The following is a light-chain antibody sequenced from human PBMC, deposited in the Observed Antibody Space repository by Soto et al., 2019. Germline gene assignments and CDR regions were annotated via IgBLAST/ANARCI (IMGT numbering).Light chain of an antibody. J-gene: IGKJ4*01. CDR3: QQRSNWPLT. CDR2: DAS. CDR1: QSVDNY. Sequence: EIVLTQSPATLSLSPGARATLSSRASQSVDNYLAWYQQKPGQAPRLLIYDASNRATGIPVRFSGSGSATDFTLTIGSLESEDSSVYYCQQRSNWPLTFGGGTKVEI. V-gene: IGKV3-11*01.